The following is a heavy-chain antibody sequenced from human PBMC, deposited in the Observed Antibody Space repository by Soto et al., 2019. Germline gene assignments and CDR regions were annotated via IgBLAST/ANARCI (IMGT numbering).Heavy chain of an antibody. CDR1: GGSIRSYY. Sequence: SGTLTLTCTVSGGSIRSYYWSWSRQPPGKGLEWIGYIYYSGSTNYNPSLKSRVTISVDTSKNQFSLKLSSVTAADTAVYYCARAPVYYDFWSGLRHAFDIWGQGTMVT. CDR2: IYYSGST. J-gene: IGHJ3*02. V-gene: IGHV4-59*01. D-gene: IGHD3-3*01. CDR3: ARAPVYYDFWSGLRHAFDI.